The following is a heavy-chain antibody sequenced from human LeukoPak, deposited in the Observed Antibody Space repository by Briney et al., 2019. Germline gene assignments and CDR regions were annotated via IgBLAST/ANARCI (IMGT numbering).Heavy chain of an antibody. CDR2: INPSGGST. Sequence: GASVKVSCKASGYTFTNYYIHWVRQAPGQGLEWMGIINPSGGSTSNAQKFQGRVTMTRDTSTSTVHMDLSSLRAEDTAVYYCATGSGGTYYNYFDYWGQGTLVTVSS. D-gene: IGHD1-26*01. CDR1: GYTFTNYY. J-gene: IGHJ4*02. V-gene: IGHV1-46*01. CDR3: ATGSGGTYYNYFDY.